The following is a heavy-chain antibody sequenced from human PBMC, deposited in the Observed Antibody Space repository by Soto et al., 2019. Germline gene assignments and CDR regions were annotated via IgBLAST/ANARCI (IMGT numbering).Heavy chain of an antibody. CDR2: IIPIFCTA. Sequence: SXKVSYKASGGTXSSYASSWVRQAPGQGLEWMGGIIPIFCTANYAQKLKGRVTINAYESTSTAYMELSILRSEYTAVYYCERAGVPYCGGDCRNWFDPWGQGTLGTVS. CDR3: ERAGVPYCGGDCRNWFDP. CDR1: GGTXSSYA. V-gene: IGHV1-69*13. D-gene: IGHD2-21*02. J-gene: IGHJ5*02.